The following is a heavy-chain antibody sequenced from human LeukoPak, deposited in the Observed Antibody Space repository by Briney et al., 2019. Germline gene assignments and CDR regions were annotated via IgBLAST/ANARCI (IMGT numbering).Heavy chain of an antibody. CDR2: INPNGGAT. J-gene: IGHJ6*02. V-gene: IGHV1-2*02. CDR1: GYTLTAYY. D-gene: IGHD3-22*01. Sequence: ASVKVSCKASGYTLTAYYIHWVRQAPGQGLEWMGWINPNGGATNYAQSFQGRVTLTWDTSIGTASMELMRLRSDDTAVYYCARDRYDSVNYYGLDVWGQGTTVTVAS. CDR3: ARDRYDSVNYYGLDV.